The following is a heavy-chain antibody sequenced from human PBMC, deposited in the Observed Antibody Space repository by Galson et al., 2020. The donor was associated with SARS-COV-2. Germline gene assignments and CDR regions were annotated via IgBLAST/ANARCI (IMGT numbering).Heavy chain of an antibody. J-gene: IGHJ4*02. CDR3: STSIIVPGTLDY. CDR2: IWSDGNHK. CDR1: GFSFSTYA. D-gene: IGHD3-22*01. V-gene: IGHV3-33*03. Sequence: GGSLRLSCAASGFSFSTYAMHWVRQAPGKGLEWVAVIWSDGNHKYYVDSVEGRFAISRDNSKNTVTLQMNSLRAEDTAVYYCSTSIIVPGTLDYWGQGTLVSVPS.